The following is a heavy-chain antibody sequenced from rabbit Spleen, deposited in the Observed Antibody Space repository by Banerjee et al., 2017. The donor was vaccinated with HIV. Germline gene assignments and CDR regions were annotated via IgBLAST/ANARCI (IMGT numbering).Heavy chain of an antibody. CDR2: IYIGDGNT. CDR3: ARDTGSSFSTYGMDL. Sequence: QSLEESGGGLVKPGASLTLTCTASGFSFSTSYYMCWVRQAPGKGLEWIACIYIGDGNTYYASGAKGRFTISKTSSTTVTLQMTSLTAADTATYFCARDTGSSFSTYGMDLWGPGTLVTVS. V-gene: IGHV1S40*01. D-gene: IGHD8-1*01. CDR1: GFSFSTSYY. J-gene: IGHJ6*01.